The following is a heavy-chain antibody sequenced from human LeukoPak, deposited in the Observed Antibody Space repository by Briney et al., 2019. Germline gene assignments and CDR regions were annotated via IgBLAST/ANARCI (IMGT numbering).Heavy chain of an antibody. CDR3: ARWGAAVNAFDI. Sequence: SETLSLTCTVSGYSISSGYYWGWIRQPPGKGLEWIGSIYHSGSTYYNPSLKSRVTISVDTSKNQFSLKLSSVTAADTAVYYCARWGAAVNAFDIWGRGTMVTVSS. D-gene: IGHD1-26*01. V-gene: IGHV4-38-2*02. J-gene: IGHJ3*02. CDR2: IYHSGST. CDR1: GYSISSGYY.